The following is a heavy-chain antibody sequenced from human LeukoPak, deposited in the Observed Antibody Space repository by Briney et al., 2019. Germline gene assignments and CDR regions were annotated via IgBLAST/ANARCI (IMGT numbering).Heavy chain of an antibody. CDR1: GGSISSSNW. CDR3: AREYGSGSYYNNYYYYYMDV. D-gene: IGHD3-10*01. Sequence: PSETLSLTCAVSGGSISSSNWWSWVRQPPGKGLEWIGRIYTSGSTNYNPSLKSRVTISVDTSKNQFSLKLSSVTAADTAVYYCAREYGSGSYYNNYYYYYMDVWGKGTTVTVSS. V-gene: IGHV4-4*02. J-gene: IGHJ6*03. CDR2: IYTSGST.